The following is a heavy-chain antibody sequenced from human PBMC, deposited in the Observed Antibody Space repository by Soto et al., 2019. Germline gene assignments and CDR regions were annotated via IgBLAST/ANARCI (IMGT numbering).Heavy chain of an antibody. D-gene: IGHD2-8*01. Sequence: QVHLVQSGPEVKKPGSSVKVSCRASAGTFTNSIISWVRQARGQGLEWLGAIMPVSGAAIYAEIFKGRITITAAQSTNTVYMELSRLRSDDTAVYYCAREQWSDLSSFGHYNGMDLWGQGTPVTVSS. CDR1: AGTFTNSI. J-gene: IGHJ6*02. CDR3: AREQWSDLSSFGHYNGMDL. V-gene: IGHV1-69*01. CDR2: IMPVSGAA.